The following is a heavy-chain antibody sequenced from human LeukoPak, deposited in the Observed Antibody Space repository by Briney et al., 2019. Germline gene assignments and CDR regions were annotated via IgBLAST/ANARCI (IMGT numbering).Heavy chain of an antibody. D-gene: IGHD6-19*01. CDR1: GGSISSSSYY. J-gene: IGHJ4*02. CDR2: ISYSGST. V-gene: IGHV4-39*01. Sequence: SETLSLTCTVSGGSISSSSYYWGWIRQPPGKGLEWIGSISYSGSTYYNPSPKSRVTISVDTSKNQLSLKLSSVTAADTAVYYCARHYRRTSSGWPPSDYWGQGTLVTVSS. CDR3: ARHYRRTSSGWPPSDY.